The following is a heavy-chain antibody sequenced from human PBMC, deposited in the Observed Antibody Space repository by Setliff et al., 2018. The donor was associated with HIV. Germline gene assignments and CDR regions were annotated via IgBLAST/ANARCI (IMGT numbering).Heavy chain of an antibody. D-gene: IGHD2-8*01. J-gene: IGHJ4*02. CDR2: ISAYNGNT. V-gene: IGHV1-18*01. Sequence: ASVKVSCKASGYTFTSYGISWVRQALGQGLEWMGWISAYNGNTNYAQKFQGRVTMTTDTSTSTAYMELRSLGSDDAAVYYCARIVALNGYPSDYWGQGTLVTVSS. CDR3: ARIVALNGYPSDY. CDR1: GYTFTSYG.